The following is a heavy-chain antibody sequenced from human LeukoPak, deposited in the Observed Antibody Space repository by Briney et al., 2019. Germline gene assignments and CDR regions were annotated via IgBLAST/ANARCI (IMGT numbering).Heavy chain of an antibody. D-gene: IGHD2-15*01. Sequence: GESLKISCQGSGYSFTSYWIGWVRQMPGKGLEWLGSIYPYDSDTRYSRSFQGQVTVSVDKALSTAFLQWSSLQASDTAIYYCARRGGCSGDSCHSHYYGLEAWGQGTTVTVSS. CDR3: ARRGGCSGDSCHSHYYGLEA. J-gene: IGHJ6*02. V-gene: IGHV5-51*01. CDR2: IYPYDSDT. CDR1: GYSFTSYW.